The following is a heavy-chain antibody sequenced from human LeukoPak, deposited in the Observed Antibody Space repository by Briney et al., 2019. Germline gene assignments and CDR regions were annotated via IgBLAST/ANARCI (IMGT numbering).Heavy chain of an antibody. Sequence: GASVKVSCKASGYTFTGYGLNWVRQAPGQGLEWMGWISAYNGNTNYAQKLQGRVTMSTDTSTSTAYMELRSLRSDDTAVYYCARGVSGSYSYYYYGMDVWGQGTTVTVSS. J-gene: IGHJ6*02. CDR3: ARGVSGSYSYYYYGMDV. CDR2: ISAYNGNT. D-gene: IGHD3-10*01. V-gene: IGHV1-18*01. CDR1: GYTFTGYG.